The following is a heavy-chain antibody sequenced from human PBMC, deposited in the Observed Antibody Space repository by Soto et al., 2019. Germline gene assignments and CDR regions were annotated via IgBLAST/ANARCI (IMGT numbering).Heavy chain of an antibody. CDR1: GGTFSSYA. D-gene: IGHD6-19*01. Sequence: SVKVSCKASGGTFSSYAISWVRQAPGQGLEWMGGIIPIFGTANYAQKFQGRVTITADESTSTAYMELSSLRSEDTAVYYCARPRVSSRYYYGMDVWGQGTAVTVSS. J-gene: IGHJ6*02. CDR2: IIPIFGTA. V-gene: IGHV1-69*13. CDR3: ARPRVSSRYYYGMDV.